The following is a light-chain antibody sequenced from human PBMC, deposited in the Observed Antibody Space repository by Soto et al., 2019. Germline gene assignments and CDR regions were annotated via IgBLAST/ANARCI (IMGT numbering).Light chain of an antibody. CDR1: QSVSSY. J-gene: IGKJ1*01. CDR3: QQRGNWPPTWT. CDR2: GAS. Sequence: ESVLTQSPGTLSVSQGERATLSCRAIQSVSSYLAWYQQKPGQAPRLLIYGASSRATGIPDRFSGSWSGTDFTLTINGLEPEDSAVYYCQQRGNWPPTWTFGQGSKVDI. V-gene: IGKV3-11*01.